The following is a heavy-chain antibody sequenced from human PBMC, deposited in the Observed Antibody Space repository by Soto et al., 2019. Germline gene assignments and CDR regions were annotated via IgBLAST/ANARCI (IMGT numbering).Heavy chain of an antibody. J-gene: IGHJ4*02. CDR2: INAGNGNT. Sequence: ASVKVSCKASGYTFTNYALHWVRQAPGQRLEWMGWINAGNGNTRYSQNFQGRVTITRDTSASTAYMDLSSLRSEDTAVYYCARDLSSSIDYWGQGTLVTVSS. CDR3: ARDLSSSIDY. D-gene: IGHD6-6*01. CDR1: GYTFTNYA. V-gene: IGHV1-3*01.